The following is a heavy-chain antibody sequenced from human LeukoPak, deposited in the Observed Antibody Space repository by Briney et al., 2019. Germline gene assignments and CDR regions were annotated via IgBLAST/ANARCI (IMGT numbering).Heavy chain of an antibody. V-gene: IGHV4-30-4*01. CDR2: MYYSGST. Sequence: SQTLSLTCTVSGGSISSGDYYWSWIRQPPGKGLEWLAYMYYSGSTYYNPSLKSRVTMSADTSKNQLSLKLSSVTAADTAVYYCARPCYDDSRIDPWGQGILVTVSS. CDR1: GGSISSGDYY. D-gene: IGHD3-22*01. CDR3: ARPCYDDSRIDP. J-gene: IGHJ5*02.